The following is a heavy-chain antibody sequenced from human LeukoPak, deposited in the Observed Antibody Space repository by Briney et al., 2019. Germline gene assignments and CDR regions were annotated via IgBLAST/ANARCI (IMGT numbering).Heavy chain of an antibody. D-gene: IGHD6-19*01. V-gene: IGHV4-31*03. CDR1: GGSISSGGYY. CDR2: IYYSGST. Sequence: SQTLSLTCTVSGGSISSGGYYWSWIRQHPGKGLEWIGYIYYSGSTYYNPPLKSRVTISVDTSKNQFSLKLSSVTAADTAVYYCARSDGFHIAVAGSNWFDPWGQGTLVTVSS. J-gene: IGHJ5*02. CDR3: ARSDGFHIAVAGSNWFDP.